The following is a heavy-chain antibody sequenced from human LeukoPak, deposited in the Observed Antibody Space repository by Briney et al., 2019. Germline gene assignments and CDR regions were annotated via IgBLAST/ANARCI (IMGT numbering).Heavy chain of an antibody. D-gene: IGHD6-6*01. CDR3: ARESSFDY. CDR1: GYTFTSYG. V-gene: IGHV1-18*01. J-gene: IGHJ4*02. CDR2: ITTYNGNT. Sequence: ASVKVSCKASGYTFTSYGIIWVRQAPGQGLQWMGGITTYNGNTNYAQNLQGRVTMTTDTSTSTAYMELRNLISDDTAVYFCARESSFDYWGLGTLVTVSS.